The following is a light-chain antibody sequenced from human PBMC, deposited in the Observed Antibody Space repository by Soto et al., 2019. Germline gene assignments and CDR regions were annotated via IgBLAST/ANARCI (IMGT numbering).Light chain of an antibody. V-gene: IGKV3-20*01. J-gene: IGKJ2*01. CDR1: QSVSSYY. Sequence: EIVLTQSPGTLSLSPGERATLSCRASQSVSSYYLAWYQQKPGQAPRLLIYGASSRATGIPDRFSGSGSGTDFTLTISRLDPEDFAVYYCQHYGGSPYTFGQGTKLEI. CDR3: QHYGGSPYT. CDR2: GAS.